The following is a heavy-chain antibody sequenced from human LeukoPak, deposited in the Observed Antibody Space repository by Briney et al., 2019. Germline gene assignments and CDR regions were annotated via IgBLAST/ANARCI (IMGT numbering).Heavy chain of an antibody. CDR1: GFNFSGYW. V-gene: IGHV3-7*01. CDR2: IKEDATAK. Sequence: GGSLRLSCAVSGFNFSGYWMSWVRQAPGKGLERVANIKEDATAKNYLDSVEGRFTISRDNAKNALYLQMNSPRAEDTAVYYCAYDTSGWYKYFQHWGQGTLVTVSS. J-gene: IGHJ1*01. CDR3: AYDTSGWYKYFQH. D-gene: IGHD6-19*01.